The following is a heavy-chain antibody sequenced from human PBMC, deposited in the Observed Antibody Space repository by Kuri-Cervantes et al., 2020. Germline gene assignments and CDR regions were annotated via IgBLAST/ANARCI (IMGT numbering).Heavy chain of an antibody. D-gene: IGHD3-3*01. CDR3: ARSTIFGYYYYYMDV. V-gene: IGHV3-13*01. J-gene: IGHJ6*03. CDR2: IGTAGDT. CDR1: GFTFSSYD. Sequence: GESLKISCAASGFTFSSYDMHWVRQATGKGLEWVSAIGTAGDTYYPGSVKGRFIISRENAKNSLYLQMNSLRAGDTAVYYCARSTIFGYYYYYMDVWGKGTTVTVSS.